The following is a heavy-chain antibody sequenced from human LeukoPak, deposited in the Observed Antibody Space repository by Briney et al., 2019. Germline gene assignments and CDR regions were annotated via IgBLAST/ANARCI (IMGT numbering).Heavy chain of an antibody. Sequence: GASVKVSCTASGYTFTSYGISWVRQAPGQGLEWMGCVSAYNGNTNYAQKLQGRVTMTTDTSTSTAYMELRSLRSDDTAVYYCARAVLGYCSSTSCYYYYGMDVWGQGTTVTVSS. D-gene: IGHD2-2*01. CDR3: ARAVLGYCSSTSCYYYYGMDV. CDR1: GYTFTSYG. J-gene: IGHJ6*02. CDR2: VSAYNGNT. V-gene: IGHV1-18*01.